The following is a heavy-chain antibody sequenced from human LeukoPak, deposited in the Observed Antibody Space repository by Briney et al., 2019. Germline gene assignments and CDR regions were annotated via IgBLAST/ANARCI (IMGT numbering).Heavy chain of an antibody. V-gene: IGHV3-30*02. D-gene: IGHD4-17*01. J-gene: IGHJ4*02. CDR2: IRYDGSNK. Sequence: GGSLRLSCAASGFTFSSYGMHWVRQAPGKGLEWVAFIRYDGSNKYYADSVKGRFTISRDNAKNSLYLQMNSLRAEDTAVYYCARGSVGDYGFDYWGQGTLVTVSS. CDR1: GFTFSSYG. CDR3: ARGSVGDYGFDY.